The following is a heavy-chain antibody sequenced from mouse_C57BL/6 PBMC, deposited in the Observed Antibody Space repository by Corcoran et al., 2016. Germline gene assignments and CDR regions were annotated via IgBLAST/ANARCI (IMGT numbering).Heavy chain of an antibody. J-gene: IGHJ2*01. Sequence: QIQLVQSGPELKKPGETVKISCKASGYTFTTYGMSWVKQAPGKGLKWMGWINTYSGVPTYADDFKGRFAFSLETSASTAYLQINNLKNEDTATYFCARRGIYDGNSGYFDYWGQGTTLTVSS. CDR3: ARRGIYDGNSGYFDY. D-gene: IGHD2-1*01. V-gene: IGHV9-3*01. CDR2: INTYSGVP. CDR1: GYTFTTYG.